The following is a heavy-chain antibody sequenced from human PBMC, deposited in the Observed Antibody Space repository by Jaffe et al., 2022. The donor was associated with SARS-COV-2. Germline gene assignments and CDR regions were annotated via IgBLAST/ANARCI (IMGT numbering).Heavy chain of an antibody. CDR3: ARKFVRDAFDI. Sequence: QVQLQQWGAGLLKPSETLSLTCAVYGGSFSGYYWSWIRQPPGKGLEWIGEINHSGSTNYNPSLKSRVTISVDTSKNQFSLKLSSVTAADTAVYYCARKFVRDAFDIWGQGTMVTVSS. V-gene: IGHV4-34*01. J-gene: IGHJ3*02. D-gene: IGHD3-10*01. CDR1: GGSFSGYY. CDR2: INHSGST.